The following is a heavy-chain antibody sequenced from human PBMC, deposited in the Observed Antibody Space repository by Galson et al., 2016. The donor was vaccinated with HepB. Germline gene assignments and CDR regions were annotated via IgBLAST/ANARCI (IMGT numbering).Heavy chain of an antibody. CDR2: ISPTSNDI. Sequence: SLRLSCAASGFTFSDYYMSWIRQAPGRGLEWVSYISPTSNDINFADSVVGRFSISRDNAKNSLYLQMNTLGAEDTAVYYCASPSGRFSVHTFDLWGKGTMGTVSS. D-gene: IGHD1-26*01. CDR3: ASPSGRFSVHTFDL. J-gene: IGHJ3*01. V-gene: IGHV3-11*06. CDR1: GFTFSDYY.